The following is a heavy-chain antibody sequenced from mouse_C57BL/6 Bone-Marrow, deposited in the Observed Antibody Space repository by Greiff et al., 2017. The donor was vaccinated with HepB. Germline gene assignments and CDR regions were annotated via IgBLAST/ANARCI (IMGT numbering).Heavy chain of an antibody. J-gene: IGHJ1*03. D-gene: IGHD1-1*01. CDR3: ARRDYYYGSSLWYFDV. CDR2: INPSNGGT. Sequence: QVQLKQPGTELVKPGASVKLSCKASGYTFTSYWMHWVKQRPGQGLEWIGNINPSNGGTNYNEKFKSKATLTVDKSSSTAYMQLSSLTSEDSAVYYCARRDYYYGSSLWYFDVWGTGTTVTVSS. CDR1: GYTFTSYW. V-gene: IGHV1-53*01.